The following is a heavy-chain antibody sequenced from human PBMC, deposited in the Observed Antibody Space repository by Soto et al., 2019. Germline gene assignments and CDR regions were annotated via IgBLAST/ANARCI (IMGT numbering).Heavy chain of an antibody. CDR2: INAGYGNT. D-gene: IGHD1-1*01. J-gene: IGHJ4*02. Sequence: QVHLVQSGAEVRKPGASVKVSCKASGYTFSSYAMHWVRQAPGQRLEWMGWINAGYGNTKSSQKFQDRVTISRDTPAIKANMEVTSLRYEDKDEYYRAIHTRDGTFDFWGQGTLVTDSS. CDR3: AIHTRDGTFDF. CDR1: GYTFSSYA. V-gene: IGHV1-3*01.